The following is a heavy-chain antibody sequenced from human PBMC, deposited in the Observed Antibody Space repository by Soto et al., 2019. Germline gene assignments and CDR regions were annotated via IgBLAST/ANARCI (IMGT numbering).Heavy chain of an antibody. CDR3: AKERTSGGYCNNGVCGYFDY. CDR2: ISGSGGST. Sequence: EVQLLESGGGLVQPGGSLRLSCAASGFTFSSYAMSWVRQAPGKGLEWVSAISGSGGSTYYADSVKGRFTISRDNSKNTLYMKMNSLKAEDTGLYYCAKERTSGGYCNNGVCGYFDYWGQGILDTVSS. CDR1: GFTFSSYA. J-gene: IGHJ4*02. V-gene: IGHV3-23*01. D-gene: IGHD2-8*01.